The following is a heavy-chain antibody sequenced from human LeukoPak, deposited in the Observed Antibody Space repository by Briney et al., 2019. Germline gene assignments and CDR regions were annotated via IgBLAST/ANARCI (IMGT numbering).Heavy chain of an antibody. D-gene: IGHD4-23*01. Sequence: ASVKVSCKASGYTFTGYYMHWVRQAPGQGLEWMGWINPNSGGTNYAQKFQGRVAMTRDTSISTAYMELSRLRSDDTAVYYCARDLGNGGNYDYWGQGTLVTVSS. J-gene: IGHJ4*02. CDR1: GYTFTGYY. V-gene: IGHV1-2*02. CDR2: INPNSGGT. CDR3: ARDLGNGGNYDY.